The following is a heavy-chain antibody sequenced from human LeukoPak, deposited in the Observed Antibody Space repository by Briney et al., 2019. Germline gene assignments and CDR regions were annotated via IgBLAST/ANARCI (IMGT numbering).Heavy chain of an antibody. D-gene: IGHD2-15*01. Sequence: SETLSLTCAVYGGSFSGYYWSWIRQPPGKGLEWIREINHSGSTNYNPSLKSRVTISVDTSKNQFSLKLSSVTAADTAVYYCARQIGWYFDYWGQGTLVTVSS. CDR1: GGSFSGYY. V-gene: IGHV4-34*01. CDR2: INHSGST. J-gene: IGHJ4*02. CDR3: ARQIGWYFDY.